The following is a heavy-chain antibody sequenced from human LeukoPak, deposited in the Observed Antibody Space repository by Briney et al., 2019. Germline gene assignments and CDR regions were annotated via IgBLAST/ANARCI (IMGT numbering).Heavy chain of an antibody. CDR2: ISSSSSYI. D-gene: IGHD3-22*01. J-gene: IGHJ4*02. Sequence: GGSLRLSCAASGFTFSSYSMNWVRQAPGKGLEWVSSISSSSSYIYYADSVKGRSTISRDNAKNTLYLQMNSLRAEDTAVYYCARAKHYYDSSGFDYWGQGTLVTVSS. CDR1: GFTFSSYS. V-gene: IGHV3-21*01. CDR3: ARAKHYYDSSGFDY.